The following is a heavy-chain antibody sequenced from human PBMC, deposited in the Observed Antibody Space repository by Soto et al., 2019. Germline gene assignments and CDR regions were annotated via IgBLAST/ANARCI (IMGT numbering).Heavy chain of an antibody. J-gene: IGHJ6*02. Sequence: QVQPVQSGAEVKKPGSSVKVSCKASGGTFSSYAISWVRQAPGQGLEWMGGIIPISGTANYAQKFQGRVTITADDSTRTAYMELSSLRSEDTAVYYCARSQGSSTSLEIYYYYYYGMDVWGQGTTVTVSS. D-gene: IGHD2-2*01. V-gene: IGHV1-69*01. CDR3: ARSQGSSTSLEIYYYYYYGMDV. CDR2: IIPISGTA. CDR1: GGTFSSYA.